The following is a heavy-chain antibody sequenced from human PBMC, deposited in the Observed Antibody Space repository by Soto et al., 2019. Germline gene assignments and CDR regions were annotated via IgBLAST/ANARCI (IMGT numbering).Heavy chain of an antibody. Sequence: GASVKVSCKASGYTFTGYYMHWVRQAPGQGLEWMGWINPNSGGTNYAQKFQGWVTMTRDTSISTAYMELSRLRSDDTAVYYCARGKASYYDSSGPGAAYGMDVWGQGTTVTVSS. D-gene: IGHD3-22*01. J-gene: IGHJ6*02. CDR3: ARGKASYYDSSGPGAAYGMDV. CDR2: INPNSGGT. CDR1: GYTFTGYY. V-gene: IGHV1-2*04.